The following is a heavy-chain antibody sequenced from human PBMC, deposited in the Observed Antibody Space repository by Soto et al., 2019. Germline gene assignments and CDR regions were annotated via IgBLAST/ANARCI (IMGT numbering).Heavy chain of an antibody. CDR2: ITYNGGST. J-gene: IGHJ6*02. D-gene: IGHD3-22*01. V-gene: IGHV3-64D*08. Sequence: GGSLRLSCAASGFTFSSYAMHWVRQAPGKGLEWVAAITYNGGSTYYADSVKGRFTISRDNSKNTLYLQMSSLRAEDTAVYYCVKDHAPNYYDSSGYLGGMDVWGQGTTVTVSS. CDR3: VKDHAPNYYDSSGYLGGMDV. CDR1: GFTFSSYA.